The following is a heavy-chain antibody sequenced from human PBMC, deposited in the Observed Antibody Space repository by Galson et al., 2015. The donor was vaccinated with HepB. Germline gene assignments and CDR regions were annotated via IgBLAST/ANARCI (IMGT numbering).Heavy chain of an antibody. CDR1: GFTFSTYS. D-gene: IGHD6-19*01. V-gene: IGHV3-21*01. J-gene: IGHJ6*03. CDR3: ARRVAVAGSVMDV. Sequence: SLRLSCAASGFTFSTYSMNWVHQSPGKGLEWVSSISRTSTYIYYAGSVKGRFTISRDNAKNSLYLQMNSLRAEDTAVYYCARRVAVAGSVMDVWGKGTTVTVSS. CDR2: ISRTSTYI.